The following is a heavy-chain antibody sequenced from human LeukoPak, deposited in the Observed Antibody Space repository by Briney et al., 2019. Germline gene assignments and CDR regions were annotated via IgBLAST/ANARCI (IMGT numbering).Heavy chain of an antibody. Sequence: SETLSLTCAVYGGSFSGYYWGWIRQPPGKGLEWIGEINHSGSTNYNPSLKSRVTISVDTSKNQFSLKLSSVTAADTAVYYCARGLYSSGYYFDYWGQGTLVTVSS. CDR2: INHSGST. J-gene: IGHJ4*02. V-gene: IGHV4-34*01. CDR1: GGSFSGYY. D-gene: IGHD6-19*01. CDR3: ARGLYSSGYYFDY.